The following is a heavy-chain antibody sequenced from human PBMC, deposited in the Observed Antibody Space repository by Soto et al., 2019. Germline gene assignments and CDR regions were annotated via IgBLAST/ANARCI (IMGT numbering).Heavy chain of an antibody. Sequence: PSVKVSCKASGYTFTGYYIHWVRQAPGQGLEWMGWNNPNSGGTNFAQKFQDRITMTRDKSISTAYMELSSLRSDDTAVYFCARDQERYFDWSPQQLVIPIFDYWGQGTLVTVSS. V-gene: IGHV1-2*02. CDR2: NNPNSGGT. D-gene: IGHD3-9*01. J-gene: IGHJ4*02. CDR1: GYTFTGYY. CDR3: ARDQERYFDWSPQQLVIPIFDY.